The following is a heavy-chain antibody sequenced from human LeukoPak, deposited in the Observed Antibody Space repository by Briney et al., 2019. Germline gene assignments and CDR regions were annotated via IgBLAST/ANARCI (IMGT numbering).Heavy chain of an antibody. CDR3: AKGHVPAAYYYGMDV. CDR1: GFTFDDYA. D-gene: IGHD2-2*01. CDR2: ISWSSGSI. J-gene: IGHJ6*02. V-gene: IGHV3-9*01. Sequence: GGSLRLSCAASGFTFDDYAMHWVRQAPGKGLEWVSGISWSSGSIGYADSVKGRFTISRDNAKNSLYLQMNSLRAEDTALYYCAKGHVPAAYYYGMDVWGQGTTVTVSS.